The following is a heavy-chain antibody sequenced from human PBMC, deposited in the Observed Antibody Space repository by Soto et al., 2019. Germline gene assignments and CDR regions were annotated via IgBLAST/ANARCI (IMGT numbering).Heavy chain of an antibody. J-gene: IGHJ4*02. V-gene: IGHV3-74*01. CDR3: AREVVVRGVIIYWD. D-gene: IGHD3-10*01. Sequence: EVQLVESGGGLVQPGGSLRLSCAASGFTFSSYWMHWVRQAPGKGLVWVSRINSDGSSTSYADSVKGRFTISRDNAKNTLYLQMNSMRAEDTAVYYCAREVVVRGVIIYWDWGQGTLVTVSS. CDR2: INSDGSST. CDR1: GFTFSSYW.